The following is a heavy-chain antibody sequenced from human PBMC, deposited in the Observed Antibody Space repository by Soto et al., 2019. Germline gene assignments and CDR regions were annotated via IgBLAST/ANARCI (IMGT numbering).Heavy chain of an antibody. CDR2: IWYDGSNK. CDR1: GFTFSSYV. V-gene: IGHV3-33*01. Sequence: GGSLILSCAPSGFTFSSYVMHWARQAPGKGLEWVAVIWYDGSNKVYADSVKGRFTISRDNSKNTLYLQMNSLRAEDTAVYYCARDLSGDYGALDTWGQGTMVTVSS. CDR3: ARDLSGDYGALDT. J-gene: IGHJ3*02. D-gene: IGHD4-17*01.